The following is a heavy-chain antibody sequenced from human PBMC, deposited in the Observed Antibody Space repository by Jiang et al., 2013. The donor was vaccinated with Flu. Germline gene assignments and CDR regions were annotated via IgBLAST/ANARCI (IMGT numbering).Heavy chain of an antibody. CDR1: RDSISSYF. V-gene: IGHV4-59*08. CDR2: MFYSGSA. Sequence: PGLVKPSETLSLTCTVSRDSISSYFWTWIRQPPGKGLEWIGYMFYSGSADYNPSLKSRVTLSVDTSKNQFSLKLRSVTAADTAVYYCARIAIGDAIPGLVRSYFDDWGQGTLVTVSS. J-gene: IGHJ4*02. D-gene: IGHD3-10*01. CDR3: ARIAIGDAIPGLVRSYFDD.